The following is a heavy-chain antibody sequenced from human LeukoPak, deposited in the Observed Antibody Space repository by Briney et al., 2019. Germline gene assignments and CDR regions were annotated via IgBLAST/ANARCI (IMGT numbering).Heavy chain of an antibody. CDR2: IWYDGSRK. CDR3: AKEVGADLGS. V-gene: IGHV3-33*06. D-gene: IGHD1-26*01. Sequence: GGSLRLSCGASGLTFSSYAIHWVRQAPGKGLEWVAIIWYDGSRKYYADSVKGRFSISRDNSKNMVYLQMNSLRAEDTAVYYCAKEVGADLGSWGQGTLVTVSS. CDR1: GLTFSSYA. J-gene: IGHJ4*02.